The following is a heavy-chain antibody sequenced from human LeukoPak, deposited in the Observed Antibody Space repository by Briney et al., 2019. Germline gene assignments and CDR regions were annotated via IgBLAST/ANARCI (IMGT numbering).Heavy chain of an antibody. CDR2: VIPMFGSV. Sequence: SVKVSCKASGGNFNNYAINWVRQAPGQGLGWLGGVIPMFGSVNYAQKFQGRVTITADGITSIAYMELGSLTSDDTAVYYCARGRELLGIQCAFDIWGQGTVVTVAS. CDR3: ARGRELLGIQCAFDI. V-gene: IGHV1-69*13. D-gene: IGHD1-26*01. J-gene: IGHJ3*02. CDR1: GGNFNNYA.